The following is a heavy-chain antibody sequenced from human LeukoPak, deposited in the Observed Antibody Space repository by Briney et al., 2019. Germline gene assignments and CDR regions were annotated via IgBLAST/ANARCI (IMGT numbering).Heavy chain of an antibody. CDR1: GFRLSDAW. D-gene: IGHD3-22*01. CDR3: TTGYSSGYIEDY. J-gene: IGHJ4*02. V-gene: IGHV3-15*01. CDR2: IKRKIDGERT. Sequence: GGSLRLSCAASGFRLSDAWMSWVRQAPGKGLEWVGRIKRKIDGERTDYVESVKGRFIISRDDSTNTLFLQMNSLKIEDTAVYYCTTGYSSGYIEDYWGQGTRVSVSS.